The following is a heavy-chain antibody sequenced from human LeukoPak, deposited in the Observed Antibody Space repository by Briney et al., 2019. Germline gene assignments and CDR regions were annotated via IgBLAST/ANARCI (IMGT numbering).Heavy chain of an antibody. V-gene: IGHV1-18*04. J-gene: IGHJ4*02. Sequence: ASVKVSRTASGYTFTSYGISWVRQAPGQGLEWMGWISAYNGNTNYAQKLQGRVTMTTDTSTSTAYMELRSLRSDDTAVYYCATDRNTAMAAFDYWGQGTLVTVSS. CDR2: ISAYNGNT. CDR1: GYTFTSYG. D-gene: IGHD5-18*01. CDR3: ATDRNTAMAAFDY.